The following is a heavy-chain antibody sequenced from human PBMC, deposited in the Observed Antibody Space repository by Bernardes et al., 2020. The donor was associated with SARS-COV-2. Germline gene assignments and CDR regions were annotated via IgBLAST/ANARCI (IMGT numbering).Heavy chain of an antibody. D-gene: IGHD6-19*01. J-gene: IGHJ4*02. CDR2: MNPTSGPT. CDR1: GFSFSSYD. V-gene: IGHV1-8*01. CDR3: ARSIPLSSGWFHLDY. Sequence: AALKVSCKASGFSFSSYDVSWVRQASGQGLEWMGRMNPTSGPTGYARKFQGRVTMTRNTSIATAYMELTGLTSEDAAIYFCARSIPLSSGWFHLDYWGPGTVV.